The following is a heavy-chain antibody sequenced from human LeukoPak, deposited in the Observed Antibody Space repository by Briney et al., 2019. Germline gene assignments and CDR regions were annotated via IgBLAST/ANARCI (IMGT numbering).Heavy chain of an antibody. Sequence: PGGSLRLSCAASGFTFSSYSMNWVRQAPGKGLEWVSSISSSSSYIYYADSVNGRFTISRDNAKNSMYLQMNILRDEGTAVYYTARRAAAVTDYWGQGTLVTVSS. J-gene: IGHJ4*02. CDR1: GFTFSSYS. CDR2: ISSSSSYI. D-gene: IGHD6-25*01. V-gene: IGHV3-21*03. CDR3: ARRAAAVTDY.